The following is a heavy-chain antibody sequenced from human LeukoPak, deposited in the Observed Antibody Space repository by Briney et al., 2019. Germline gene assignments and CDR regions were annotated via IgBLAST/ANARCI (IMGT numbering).Heavy chain of an antibody. CDR2: ISYDGSNK. J-gene: IGHJ4*02. D-gene: IGHD6-19*01. CDR1: GFTFSSYA. V-gene: IGHV3-30-3*01. CDR3: ARYDLYSSGWYEGGK. Sequence: GGSLRLSCAASGFTFSSYAMHWVRQAPGKGLEWVAVISYDGSNKYYADSVKGRFTISRDNSKNTLYLQMNSLRAEDTAVYYCARYDLYSSGWYEGGKWGQGTLVTVSS.